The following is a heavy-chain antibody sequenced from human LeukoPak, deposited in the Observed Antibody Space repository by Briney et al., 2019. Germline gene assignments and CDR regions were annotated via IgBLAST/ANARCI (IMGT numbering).Heavy chain of an antibody. Sequence: SETLSLTCAVYGGSFSGYYWSWIRQPPGKGPEWIGEINHSGSTNYNPSLKSRVTISVDTSKNQFSLKLSSVTAADTAVYYCARGHSWFDPWGQGTLVTVSS. CDR2: INHSGST. V-gene: IGHV4-34*01. J-gene: IGHJ5*02. CDR3: ARGHSWFDP. CDR1: GGSFSGYY.